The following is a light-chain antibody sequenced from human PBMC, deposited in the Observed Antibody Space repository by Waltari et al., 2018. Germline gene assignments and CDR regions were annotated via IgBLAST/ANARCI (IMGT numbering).Light chain of an antibody. V-gene: IGLV1-44*01. CDR2: SNN. CDR3: VSWDNSLNVVV. J-gene: IGLJ2*01. CDR1: SSNIGTET. Sequence: QSVLTQPPSASGTPGQRVTISCSGSSSNIGTETVTWYQQLPGTAPTLLIYSNNQRPSGVPDRVSGSKSGTSASLAISGLQPEDEADYYCVSWDNSLNVVVFGGGTKLTVL.